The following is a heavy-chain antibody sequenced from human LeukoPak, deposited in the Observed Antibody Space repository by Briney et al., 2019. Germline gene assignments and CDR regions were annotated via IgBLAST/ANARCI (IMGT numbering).Heavy chain of an antibody. CDR1: GFTFSSYG. CDR2: IWYDGSNK. V-gene: IGHV3-33*01. Sequence: GGYLRLSCAASGFTFSSYGMHWVRQAPGKGLEWVAVIWYDGSNKYYADSVKGRFTISRDNSKNTLYLQMNSLRAEDTAVYYCARGPYNWNYEELYYFDYWGQGTLVTVSS. D-gene: IGHD1-7*01. J-gene: IGHJ4*02. CDR3: ARGPYNWNYEELYYFDY.